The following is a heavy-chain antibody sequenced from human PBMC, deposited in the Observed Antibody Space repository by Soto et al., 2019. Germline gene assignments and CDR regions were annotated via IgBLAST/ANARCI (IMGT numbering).Heavy chain of an antibody. CDR1: GFTFSSYA. CDR2: ISGSGGST. CDR3: AFYDFWSGYYTIDAFDI. D-gene: IGHD3-3*01. V-gene: IGHV3-23*01. J-gene: IGHJ3*02. Sequence: GGSLRLSWAASGFTFSSYAMSWVRQAPGKGPEWVSAISGSGGSTYYAVPVKGRFTISTAHTTNNLYLQMNSLRAEATAVYYCAFYDFWSGYYTIDAFDIWGQGTMVTVSS.